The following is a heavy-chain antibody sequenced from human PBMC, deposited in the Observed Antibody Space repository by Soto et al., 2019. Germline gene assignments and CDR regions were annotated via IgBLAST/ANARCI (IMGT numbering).Heavy chain of an antibody. CDR3: ARCYGSAIDY. CDR2: IYYSGST. V-gene: IGHV4-59*08. J-gene: IGHJ4*02. CDR1: GGSISSYY. D-gene: IGHD1-26*01. Sequence: QVQLQESGPGLVKPSETLSLTCTVSGGSISSYYWSWIRQPPGKGLEWIGYIYYSGSTNYNPSLKSRVTISVDTSKNQFSLKLSSVTAAGTAVYYCARCYGSAIDYWGQGTLVTVSS.